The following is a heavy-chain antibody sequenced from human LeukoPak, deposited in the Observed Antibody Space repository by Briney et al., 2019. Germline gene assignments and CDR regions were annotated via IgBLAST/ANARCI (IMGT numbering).Heavy chain of an antibody. J-gene: IGHJ4*02. Sequence: PGGSLRLSYAAAGFTLSSYPMNWVRQAPGKGLEWVSTFVRGSTYYADTVQGRFTTSRDNSKNTLYLQMNSLRAEDTAVYFCTRAAPYGTSWYGKDDNWGQGTLVAVSS. CDR1: GFTLSSYP. D-gene: IGHD6-13*01. CDR3: TRAAPYGTSWYGKDDN. CDR2: FVRGST. V-gene: IGHV3-23*01.